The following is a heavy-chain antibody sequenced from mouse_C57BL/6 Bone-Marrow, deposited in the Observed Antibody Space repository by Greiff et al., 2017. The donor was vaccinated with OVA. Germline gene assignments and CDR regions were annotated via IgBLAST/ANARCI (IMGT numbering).Heavy chain of an antibody. CDR1: GYTFTNYW. Sequence: QVQLQQSGAELVRPGTSVKMSCKASGYTFTNYWIGWAKQRPGHGLEWIGDIYPGGGYTTYNEKFKGKATLTADKSSSTAYMQFSSLTSEDSAIYYCARRGLRRGGSDYYAMDYWGQGTSVTVSS. D-gene: IGHD2-4*01. J-gene: IGHJ4*01. CDR3: ARRGLRRGGSDYYAMDY. CDR2: IYPGGGYT. V-gene: IGHV1-63*01.